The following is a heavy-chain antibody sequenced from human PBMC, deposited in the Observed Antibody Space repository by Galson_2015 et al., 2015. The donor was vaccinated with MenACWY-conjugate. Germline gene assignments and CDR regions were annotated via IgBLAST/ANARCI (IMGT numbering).Heavy chain of an antibody. CDR3: TRADHRYCSRTNCPFDH. D-gene: IGHD2-2*01. Sequence: SLRLCCATSGFAFPDFLMGWFRQAPGKGLEWVGYIQSKNYGANTQYAASVKDRFSISRDDSRSIAYLQMESLKAEDTALYYCTRADHRYCSRTNCPFDHWGQGALVTVSS. CDR2: IQSKNYGANT. CDR1: GFAFPDFL. V-gene: IGHV3-49*03. J-gene: IGHJ4*02.